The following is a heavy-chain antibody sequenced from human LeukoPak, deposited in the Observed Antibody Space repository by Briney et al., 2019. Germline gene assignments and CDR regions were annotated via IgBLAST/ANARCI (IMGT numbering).Heavy chain of an antibody. J-gene: IGHJ5*02. CDR3: ARDGYYYGSGSSGWFDP. Sequence: SQTLSLTCAISGDSVSSNSAAWNWIRQSPSRGLEWLGRTYYRSKWYNDYAVSGKIPITIKPDTSKNKFSLQLNSVTAADTAVYYCARDGYYYGSGSSGWFDPWGQGTLVTVSS. D-gene: IGHD3-10*01. CDR1: GDSVSSNSAA. V-gene: IGHV6-1*01. CDR2: TYYRSKWYN.